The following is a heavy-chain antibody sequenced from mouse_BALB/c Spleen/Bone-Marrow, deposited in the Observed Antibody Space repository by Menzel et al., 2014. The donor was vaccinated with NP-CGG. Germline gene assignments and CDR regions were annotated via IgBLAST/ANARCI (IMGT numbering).Heavy chain of an antibody. CDR1: GYTFTNYW. Sequence: VQLVESGAELVKPGASVKLSCKTSGYTFTNYWIQWVKQRPGQGLGWIGEIFPGIGTTYYNEKFKGKAILTIDTSSSTAYMQLSSLTSEDSAVYFCARGGNYGYWGQGTTLTVSS. V-gene: IGHV1S132*01. J-gene: IGHJ2*01. CDR2: IFPGIGTT. D-gene: IGHD2-1*01. CDR3: ARGGNYGY.